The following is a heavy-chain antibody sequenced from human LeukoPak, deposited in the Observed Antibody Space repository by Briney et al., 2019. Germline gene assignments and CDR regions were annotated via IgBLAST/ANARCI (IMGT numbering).Heavy chain of an antibody. J-gene: IGHJ4*02. CDR1: GYTFTAYF. CDR2: VNPNSGAT. CDR3: ARQWLPNGYFDY. D-gene: IGHD6-19*01. Sequence: ASVKVSCKASGYTFTAYFMHWVRQAPGQGLEWMGRVNPNSGATNSIQKFQGRVTMTRDTSISTAYMELSGLRSDDTAVYYCARQWLPNGYFDYWGQGTLVTVSS. V-gene: IGHV1-2*06.